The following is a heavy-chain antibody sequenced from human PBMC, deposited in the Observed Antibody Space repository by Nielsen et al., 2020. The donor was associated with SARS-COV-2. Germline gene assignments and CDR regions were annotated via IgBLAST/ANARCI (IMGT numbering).Heavy chain of an antibody. D-gene: IGHD1-26*01. CDR3: ARLLTNTGNYFRFDP. CDR1: GGSISSYY. Sequence: SETLSLTCTVSGGSISSYYWSWIRQPPGKGLEWIGYIYYSGGTNYNPSLKSRVTISVDTSKNQFSLRLISVTAADTAVYYCARLLTNTGNYFRFDPWGQGTLVTVSS. CDR2: IYYSGGT. J-gene: IGHJ5*02. V-gene: IGHV4-59*12.